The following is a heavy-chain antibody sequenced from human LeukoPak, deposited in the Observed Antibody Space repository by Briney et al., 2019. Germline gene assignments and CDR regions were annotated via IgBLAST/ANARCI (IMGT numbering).Heavy chain of an antibody. V-gene: IGHV3-48*04. Sequence: PGGSLRLSCAASGFTFSSYAMSWVRQAPGKGLEWVSGIDWHSGTLAYADSAKGRFTISRDNAKKSLYLQMNSLRAEDTAVYYCARDNWGEDYWGQGTLVTVSS. J-gene: IGHJ4*02. CDR2: IDWHSGTL. CDR3: ARDNWGEDY. CDR1: GFTFSSYA. D-gene: IGHD7-27*01.